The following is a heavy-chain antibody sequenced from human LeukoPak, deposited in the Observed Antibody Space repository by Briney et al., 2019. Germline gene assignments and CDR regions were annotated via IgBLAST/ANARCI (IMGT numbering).Heavy chain of an antibody. CDR1: EYTFNAYY. CDR3: ATHCSGGSCSLFSFDY. D-gene: IGHD2-15*01. Sequence: ASVKVSCKASEYTFNAYYIHWVRQAPGQGLEWMGWINPNSGGTNYAQKFQGRVTMTRDTSISTAYMELSRLRSDDTAVYYCATHCSGGSCSLFSFDYWGQGTLVTVSS. J-gene: IGHJ4*02. V-gene: IGHV1-2*02. CDR2: INPNSGGT.